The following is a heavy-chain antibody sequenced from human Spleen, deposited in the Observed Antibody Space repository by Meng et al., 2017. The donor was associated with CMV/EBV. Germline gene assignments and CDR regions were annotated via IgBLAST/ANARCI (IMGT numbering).Heavy chain of an antibody. CDR3: VRSSAWVRTGFDP. CDR1: GGSISTSGYY. Sequence: QPRLQESGPGLVRPSEALSLTCSVPGGSISTSGYYWGWIRQPPGKGLEWIGSIGHSGFTYYTPSLKSRVTVSIDTSRNQFSLWLTSVTAADTAVYYCVRSSAWVRTGFDPWGQGTLVTVSS. CDR2: IGHSGFT. J-gene: IGHJ5*02. V-gene: IGHV4-39*01. D-gene: IGHD6-19*01.